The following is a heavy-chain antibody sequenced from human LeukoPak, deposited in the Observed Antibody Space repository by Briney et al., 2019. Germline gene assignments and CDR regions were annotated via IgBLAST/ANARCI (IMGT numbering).Heavy chain of an antibody. CDR3: ARDQGIAVAGPFDY. CDR1: GGSFSAYY. D-gene: IGHD6-19*01. J-gene: IGHJ4*02. Sequence: SETLSLTCAVYGGSFSAYYWSWIRQPPGKGLEWIGEINHSGSTNYNPSLKSRVTISVDTSKNQFSLKLSSVTAADTAVYYCARDQGIAVAGPFDYWGQGTLVTVSS. CDR2: INHSGST. V-gene: IGHV4-34*01.